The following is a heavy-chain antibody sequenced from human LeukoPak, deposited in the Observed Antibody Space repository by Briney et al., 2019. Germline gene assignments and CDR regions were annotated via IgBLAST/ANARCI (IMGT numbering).Heavy chain of an antibody. CDR2: IYYSGST. J-gene: IGHJ3*02. Sequence: SETLSLTCTVSGGSISSYYWSWIRQPPGKGLEWIGYIYYSGSTNYNPSLKSLVTISVDTSKNQFSLKLSSVTAADTAVYYCARDLTEDDAFDIWGQGTMVTVSS. CDR1: GGSISSYY. D-gene: IGHD1-14*01. V-gene: IGHV4-59*01. CDR3: ARDLTEDDAFDI.